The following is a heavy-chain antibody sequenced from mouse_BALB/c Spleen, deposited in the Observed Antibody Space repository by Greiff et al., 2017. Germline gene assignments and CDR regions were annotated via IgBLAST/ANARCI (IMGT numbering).Heavy chain of an antibody. Sequence: VQLQQSGAELVKPGASVKLSCTASGFNIKDTYMHWVKQRPEQGLEWIGRIDPANGNTKYDPKFQGKATITADTSSNTAYLQLSSLTSEDTAVYYCARDDGSRYFDVWGAGTTVTVSS. CDR1: GFNIKDTY. CDR2: IDPANGNT. J-gene: IGHJ1*01. V-gene: IGHV14-3*02. CDR3: ARDDGSRYFDV. D-gene: IGHD1-1*01.